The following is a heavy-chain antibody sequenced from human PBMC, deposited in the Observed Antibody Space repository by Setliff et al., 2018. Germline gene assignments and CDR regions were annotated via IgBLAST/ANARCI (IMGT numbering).Heavy chain of an antibody. D-gene: IGHD6-25*01. CDR1: GYTFTSYY. V-gene: IGHV1-2*02. Sequence: ASVKVSCKASGYTFTSYYMYWVRQAPGQGLEWMGWINPNSGGANYAQKFQGRVTMTRDTSISTGYMELNSLTSDDTAVYYCARAGLAAAGRKGVFDHWGQGTLVTVSS. J-gene: IGHJ4*02. CDR3: ARAGLAAAGRKGVFDH. CDR2: INPNSGGA.